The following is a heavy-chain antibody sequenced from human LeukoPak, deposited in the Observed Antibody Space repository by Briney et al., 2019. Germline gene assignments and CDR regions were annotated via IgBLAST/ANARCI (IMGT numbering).Heavy chain of an antibody. J-gene: IGHJ4*02. D-gene: IGHD3-10*01. Sequence: SETLSLTCAVYGGSFSGYYWSWIRQPPGKGLEWIGEINHSGSTNYNPSLKSRVTISVDTSKNQFSLKLSSVTAADTAVYYCATVGAGLRDYWGQGTLVTVSS. CDR2: INHSGST. CDR3: ATVGAGLRDY. CDR1: GGSFSGYY. V-gene: IGHV4-34*01.